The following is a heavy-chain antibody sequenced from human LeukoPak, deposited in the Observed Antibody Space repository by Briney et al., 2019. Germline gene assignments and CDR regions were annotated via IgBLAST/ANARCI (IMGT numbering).Heavy chain of an antibody. V-gene: IGHV1-46*01. D-gene: IGHD6-19*01. Sequence: GASMKVSCKSTGYTFTSYYMHWVREAPGQGLEWIGIINPSGGSTSYAQTFQGRVTMTRDMSTSTVYMELRSLRSDDTAMYYCARFWLGKRIEVAGIPFDIWGKGTMVTVSS. CDR3: ARFWLGKRIEVAGIPFDI. J-gene: IGHJ3*02. CDR1: GYTFTSYY. CDR2: INPSGGST.